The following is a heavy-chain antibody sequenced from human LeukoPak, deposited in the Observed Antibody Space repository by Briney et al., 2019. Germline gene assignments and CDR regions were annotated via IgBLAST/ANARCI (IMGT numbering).Heavy chain of an antibody. Sequence: SETLSLTCAVYGGSFSGYYWSWIRQPPGKGLEWIGEINHSGSTNYNPSLKSRVTISVDTSKNQFSLKLSSVTAADTAVYYCARQGAVATIYGYFDLWGRGTLVTVSS. D-gene: IGHD5-12*01. V-gene: IGHV4-34*01. CDR1: GGSFSGYY. J-gene: IGHJ2*01. CDR2: INHSGST. CDR3: ARQGAVATIYGYFDL.